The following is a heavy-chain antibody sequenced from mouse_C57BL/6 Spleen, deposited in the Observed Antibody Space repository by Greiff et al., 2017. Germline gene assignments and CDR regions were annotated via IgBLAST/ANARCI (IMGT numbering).Heavy chain of an antibody. CDR1: GYTFTSYD. J-gene: IGHJ2*01. V-gene: IGHV1-85*01. CDR2: IYPRDGST. Sequence: QVQLQQPGPELVKPGASVKLSCKASGYTFTSYDINWVKQRPGQGLEWIGWIYPRDGSTKYNEKFKGKATLTVDTSSSTAYMELHSLTSEDSAVYFCARGYYYGSSYVATTVVINTVVNFDYWGQGTTLTVSS. CDR3: ARGYYYGSSYVATTVVINTVVNFDY. D-gene: IGHD1-1*01.